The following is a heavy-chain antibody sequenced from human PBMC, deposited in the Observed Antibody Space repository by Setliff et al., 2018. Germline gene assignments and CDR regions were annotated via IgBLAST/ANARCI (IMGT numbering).Heavy chain of an antibody. J-gene: IGHJ4*02. D-gene: IGHD4-17*01. CDR1: GYTFTNHY. V-gene: IGHV1-46*01. CDR2: IHPSGDST. CDR3: ARWGYYYGGNDY. Sequence: ASVKVSCKASGYTFTNHYIHWERQAPGQGLEWMGVIHPSGDSTSYAQKFQGRVTMTRDTSTSTVYMELSSLTSEDTAVYYCARWGYYYGGNDYWGQGTLVAVSS.